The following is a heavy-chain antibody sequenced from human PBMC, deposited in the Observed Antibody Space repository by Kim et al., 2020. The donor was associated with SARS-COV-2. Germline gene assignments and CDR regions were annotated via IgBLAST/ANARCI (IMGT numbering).Heavy chain of an antibody. D-gene: IGHD2-21*02. CDR1: GLTFSNYV. Sequence: GGSLRLSCAASGLTFSNYVVGWVRQAPGKGLEWVSGITSDGITSYIDSVKGRITISRDNSKNPMYLQTNNLRAEDTGLYFCARGVTYWGQGTLVTVSP. CDR2: ITSDGIT. V-gene: IGHV3-23*01. CDR3: ARGVTY. J-gene: IGHJ4*02.